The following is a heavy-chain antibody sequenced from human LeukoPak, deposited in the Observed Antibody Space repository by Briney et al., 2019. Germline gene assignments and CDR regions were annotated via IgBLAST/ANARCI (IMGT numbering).Heavy chain of an antibody. V-gene: IGHV4-59*05. J-gene: IGHJ4*02. CDR1: GGSISSYY. CDR2: IYYSGST. CDR3: ARTSYTSSWGF. D-gene: IGHD6-13*01. Sequence: SSETLSLTCTVSGGSISSYYWSWIRQPAGKGLEWIGSIYYSGSTYYNPSLKSRVTLSVDTSKNQFSLKLSSVTAADTAVYYCARTSYTSSWGFWGQGTLVTVSS.